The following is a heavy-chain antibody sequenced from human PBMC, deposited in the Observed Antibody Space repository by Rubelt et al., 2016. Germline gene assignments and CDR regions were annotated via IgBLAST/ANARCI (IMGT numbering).Heavy chain of an antibody. CDR3: ARTQTETEPDY. CDR1: GFSLRTSGMC. J-gene: IGHJ4*02. D-gene: IGHD1-1*01. V-gene: IGHV2-70*01. Sequence: QVTLWESVPALVQPTQTLTLTCPFSGFSLRTSGMCVSWIRRPPGKALEWLALIDWDDDTYYSTSLRTRLAISKDTSKNQVVLTMTDMDTVETATYYCARTQTETEPDYWGQGTLVTVSS. CDR2: IDWDDDT.